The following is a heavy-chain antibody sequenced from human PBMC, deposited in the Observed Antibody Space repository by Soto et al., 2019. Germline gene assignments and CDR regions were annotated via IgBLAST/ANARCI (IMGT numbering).Heavy chain of an antibody. CDR2: ITRNGDST. V-gene: IGHV3-64*01. D-gene: IGHD7-27*01. Sequence: TGGSLRLSCAASGFSFSSHAMHWVRQAPGKGLEYVSAITRNGDSTTYASSVRGRFNVSRDNSKNALYLQMGSLRAEDEAIYYCAKDPVNWGWIYFDYWGQGALVTVSS. CDR3: AKDPVNWGWIYFDY. CDR1: GFSFSSHA. J-gene: IGHJ4*02.